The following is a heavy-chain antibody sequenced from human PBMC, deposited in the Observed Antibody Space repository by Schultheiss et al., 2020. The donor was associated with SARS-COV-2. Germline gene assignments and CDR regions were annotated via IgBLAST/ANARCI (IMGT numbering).Heavy chain of an antibody. CDR2: ISYDGSNK. V-gene: IGHV3-30*18. CDR3: AKGARPEDGYNYHFDS. CDR1: GFTFSRYH. D-gene: IGHD5-24*01. Sequence: GESLKISCSASGFTFSRYHMTWVRQAPGKGLEWVAVISYDGSNKYYADSVKGRCTISRDNSKNTLYLQMDSLRAEDTAFYYCAKGARPEDGYNYHFDSWGQGTLVTVSS. J-gene: IGHJ4*02.